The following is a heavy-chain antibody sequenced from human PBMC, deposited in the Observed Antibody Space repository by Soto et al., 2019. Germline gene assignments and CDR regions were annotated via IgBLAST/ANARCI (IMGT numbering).Heavy chain of an antibody. CDR3: AREASGYDF. Sequence: GASVQVSCKAAGGAFSSFGISWVRQPPGQGVEWLGGIIPVFGRPKYAQRFRGRLTITADESTNTSYMELIDLTSEVTGLYYCAREASGYDFWGQGTQVTLS. CDR1: GGAFSSFG. J-gene: IGHJ1*01. CDR2: IIPVFGRP. V-gene: IGHV1-69*13. D-gene: IGHD5-12*01.